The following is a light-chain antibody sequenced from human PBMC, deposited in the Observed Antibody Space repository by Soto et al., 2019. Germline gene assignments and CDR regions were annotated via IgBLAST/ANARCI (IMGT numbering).Light chain of an antibody. J-gene: IGKJ1*01. CDR3: HQRQSWPRT. Sequence: IVLTHSPATLSFSPWQRSTLSFRVSQSVSSYLAWYQHKPGQAPRLLIYGASTRATGIPARFSGSGSGTEFTLTISDVQPEDFALYYCHQRQSWPRTFGQGTKVDI. CDR2: GAS. V-gene: IGKV3-11*01. CDR1: QSVSSY.